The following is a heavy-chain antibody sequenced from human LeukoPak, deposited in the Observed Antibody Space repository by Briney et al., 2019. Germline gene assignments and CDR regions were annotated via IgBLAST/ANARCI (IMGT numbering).Heavy chain of an antibody. CDR3: AREVLGYCSSTSCPPDAFDI. CDR2: IYTSGST. J-gene: IGHJ3*02. V-gene: IGHV4-61*02. D-gene: IGHD2-2*01. CDR1: GGSISSGDYY. Sequence: SQTLSLTCTVSGGSISSGDYYWSWIRQPAGKGLEWIGRIYTSGSTNYNPSLKSRVTISVDTSKNQFSLKLSSVTAADTAVYYCAREVLGYCSSTSCPPDAFDIWGQGTMVTVSS.